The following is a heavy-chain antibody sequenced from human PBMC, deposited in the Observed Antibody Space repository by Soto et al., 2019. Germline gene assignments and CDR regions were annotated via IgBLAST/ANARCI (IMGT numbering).Heavy chain of an antibody. CDR1: GFTFSSYS. D-gene: IGHD2-2*01. V-gene: IGHV3-48*01. Sequence: EVPLVESGGGLVQPGGSLRLSCAASGFTFSSYSMNWVRQAPGKGLEWVSYISSSSSTIYYADSVKGRFTISRDNAKNSLYLQMNSLRAEDTAVYYCARGVVVVPAAMPYYYYGMDVWGQGTTVTVSS. CDR2: ISSSSSTI. CDR3: ARGVVVVPAAMPYYYYGMDV. J-gene: IGHJ6*02.